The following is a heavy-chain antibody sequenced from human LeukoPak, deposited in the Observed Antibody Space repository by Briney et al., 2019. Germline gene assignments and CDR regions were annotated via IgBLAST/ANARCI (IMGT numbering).Heavy chain of an antibody. CDR2: INHSGST. D-gene: IGHD6-6*01. CDR3: ARYGPYSSSSLIYFQH. V-gene: IGHV4-34*01. J-gene: IGHJ1*01. CDR1: GGSFSGYY. Sequence: SETLSLTRAVYGGSFSGYYWSWIRQPPGKGLEWIGEINHSGSTNYNPSLKSRVTISVDTSKNQFSLKLSSVTAADTAVYYCARYGPYSSSSLIYFQHWGQGTLVTVSS.